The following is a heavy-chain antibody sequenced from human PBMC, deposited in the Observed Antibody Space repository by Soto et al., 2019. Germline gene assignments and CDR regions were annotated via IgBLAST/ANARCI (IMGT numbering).Heavy chain of an antibody. CDR1: GFTFSSND. D-gene: IGHD2-15*01. CDR2: ISSSSSPI. J-gene: IGHJ3*02. Sequence: EVQLVESGGGLVQPGGSLRLSCAAAGFTFSSNDMNWVRQAPGKGLEWVSYISSSSSPIYYADSVRGRFTISRDNAKNSLYLQMNSLRAEDTAVYYCVRTNRILDAFDIWGQGTMVTVSS. CDR3: VRTNRILDAFDI. V-gene: IGHV3-48*01.